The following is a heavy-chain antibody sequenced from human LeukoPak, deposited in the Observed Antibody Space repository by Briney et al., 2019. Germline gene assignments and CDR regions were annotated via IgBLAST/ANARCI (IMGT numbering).Heavy chain of an antibody. CDR1: GFTFSSYW. J-gene: IGHJ3*02. CDR3: ARMEVTDIPTSNDAFDI. V-gene: IGHV3-7*01. CDR2: IKQDGSEK. D-gene: IGHD2-2*01. Sequence: GGSLRLSCAASGFTFSSYWMSWVRQAPGKGLEWVANIKQDGSEKYYVDSVKGRFTISRDNAKNSLYLQMNSLRAEDTAAYYCARMEVTDIPTSNDAFDIWGQGTMVTVSS.